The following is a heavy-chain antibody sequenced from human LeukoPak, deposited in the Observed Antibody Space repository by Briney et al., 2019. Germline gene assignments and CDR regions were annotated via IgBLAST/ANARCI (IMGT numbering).Heavy chain of an antibody. V-gene: IGHV1-69*05. CDR2: IIPIFGTA. CDR3: ARSFGSHYYYYYMDV. D-gene: IGHD2-15*01. CDR1: GGTFSSYA. Sequence: ASVKVSCXASGGTFSSYAISWVQQAPGQGLEWMGGIIPIFGTANYAQKFQGRVTITTDESASTAYMELSSLRSEDTAVYYCARSFGSHYYYYYMDVWGKGTTVTVSS. J-gene: IGHJ6*03.